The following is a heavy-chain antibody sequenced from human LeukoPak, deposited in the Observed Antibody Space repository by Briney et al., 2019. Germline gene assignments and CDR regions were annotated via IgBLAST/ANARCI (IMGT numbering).Heavy chain of an antibody. Sequence: SVKVSCKASGGTFSSYAISWVRQAPGQRLEWMGGIIPIFGTANYAQKFQGRVTITTDESTSTAYMELSSLRSEGTAVYYCARGRQWRGEGAFDIWGQGTMVTASS. CDR2: IIPIFGTA. J-gene: IGHJ3*02. V-gene: IGHV1-69*05. D-gene: IGHD6-19*01. CDR3: ARGRQWRGEGAFDI. CDR1: GGTFSSYA.